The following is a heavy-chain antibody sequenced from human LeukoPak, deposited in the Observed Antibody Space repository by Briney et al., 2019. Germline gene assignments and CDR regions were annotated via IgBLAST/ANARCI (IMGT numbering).Heavy chain of an antibody. J-gene: IGHJ4*02. CDR1: GGSISSYY. Sequence: SETLSLTCTVSGGSISSYYWSWIRQPPGKGLEWIGYIYYSGSTNYNPSLKSRVTISVDTSKNQFSLKLSSVTAADTAVYYCARGDDYGDYLDYWGQGALVTVSS. V-gene: IGHV4-59*01. CDR3: ARGDDYGDYLDY. CDR2: IYYSGST. D-gene: IGHD4-17*01.